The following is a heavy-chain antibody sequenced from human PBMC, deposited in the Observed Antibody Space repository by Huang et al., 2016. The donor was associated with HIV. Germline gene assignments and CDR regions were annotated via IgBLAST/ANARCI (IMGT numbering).Heavy chain of an antibody. CDR1: GGSISTHY. J-gene: IGHJ4*02. CDR3: ARDHHDFWRGYRRMYFFDH. V-gene: IGHV4-59*11. CDR2: IAYSGST. Sequence: QVQLQESGPGLVKPSETLSLTCTVSGGSISTHYWSWIRQPPGKGLEWIGSIAYSGSTNYSPSLKSRVTILLDTSKNQFSLRVNSVTAADTAMYYCARDHHDFWRGYRRMYFFDHWGQGTLVTVSS. D-gene: IGHD3-3*01.